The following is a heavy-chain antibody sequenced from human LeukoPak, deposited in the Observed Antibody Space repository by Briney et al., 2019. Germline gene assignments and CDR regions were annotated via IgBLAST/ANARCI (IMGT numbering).Heavy chain of an antibody. CDR1: GGSISSSSYY. D-gene: IGHD2-15*01. J-gene: IGHJ4*02. CDR2: IYYSGST. V-gene: IGHV4-39*07. Sequence: ASETLSLTCTVSGGSISSSSYYWGWIRQPPGKGLEWIGSIYYSGSTYYNPSLKSRVTISVDTSKNQFSLKLSSVTAADTAVYYCAREGCSGGSCYYFDYWGQGTPVTVSS. CDR3: AREGCSGGSCYYFDY.